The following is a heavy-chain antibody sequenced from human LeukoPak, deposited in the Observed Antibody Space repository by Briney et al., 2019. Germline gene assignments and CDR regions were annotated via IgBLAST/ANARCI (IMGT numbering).Heavy chain of an antibody. CDR2: IYYSGST. Sequence: SETLSLTCTVSGGSISSSSYCWGWIRQPPGKGLEWIGSIYYSGSTYYNPSLKSRVTISVDTSNNQFSLRLSSVTAADTAVYYCARGIVVMVYATFDYWGQGSLVTVSS. CDR1: GGSISSSSYC. D-gene: IGHD2-8*01. J-gene: IGHJ4*02. CDR3: ARGIVVMVYATFDY. V-gene: IGHV4-39*01.